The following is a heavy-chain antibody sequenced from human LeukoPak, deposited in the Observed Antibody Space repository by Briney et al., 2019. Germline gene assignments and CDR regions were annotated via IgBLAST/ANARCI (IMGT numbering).Heavy chain of an antibody. D-gene: IGHD1-26*01. J-gene: IGHJ4*02. CDR3: ARGSGSHFDY. V-gene: IGHV3-13*04. CDR1: GFTFSNYD. CDR2: IGAADDT. Sequence: GGSLRLSCAASGFTFSNYDMFWVRQTTGKGLEWVSTIGAADDTYYPGSVRGRFTISRESAKDSLYLQMNSLRAGDTAVYYCARGSGSHFDYWAREPWSPSPQ.